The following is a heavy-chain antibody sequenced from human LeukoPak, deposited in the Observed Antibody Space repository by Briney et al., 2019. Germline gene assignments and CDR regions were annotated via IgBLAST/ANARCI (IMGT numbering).Heavy chain of an antibody. J-gene: IGHJ4*02. CDR3: ARRGWNGRRYYFDY. D-gene: IGHD1-1*01. V-gene: IGHV1-69*05. Sequence: ASVKVSCKASGGTFSSYAISWVRQAPGQGLEWMGGIIPIFGTANYAQKFQGRVTITTAESTSTAYMELSSLRSEDTAVYYCARRGWNGRRYYFDYWGQGTLVTVSS. CDR2: IIPIFGTA. CDR1: GGTFSSYA.